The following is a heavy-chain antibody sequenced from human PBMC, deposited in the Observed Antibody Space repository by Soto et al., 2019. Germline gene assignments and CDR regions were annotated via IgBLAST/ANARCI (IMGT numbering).Heavy chain of an antibody. Sequence: GASVKVSCKTSGYTFSAYYVHWARRAPGRGFQWLGWINPSNEITTFSEFFQGRFTISRDNSKNTLYLQMNSLRAEDTAAYYCAKDLVGSSGSYYYGMDVWGQGTTVTVSS. J-gene: IGHJ6*02. CDR1: GYTFSAYY. V-gene: IGHV1-2*02. CDR2: INPSNEIT. CDR3: AKDLVGSSGSYYYGMDV. D-gene: IGHD3-22*01.